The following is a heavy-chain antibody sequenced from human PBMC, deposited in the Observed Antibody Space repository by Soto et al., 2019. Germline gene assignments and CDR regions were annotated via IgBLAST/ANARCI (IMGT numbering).Heavy chain of an antibody. Sequence: YCRCILKTPGKGLEWIGEINHSGSTNYNPSLKSRVTISVDTSKNQFSLKLSSVTAADTVVYYGAKSSRDGVPGSDSW. CDR3: AKSSRDGVPGSDS. CDR1: Y. J-gene: IGHJ5*01. D-gene: IGHD3-16*02. CDR2: INHSGST. V-gene: IGHV4-34*01.